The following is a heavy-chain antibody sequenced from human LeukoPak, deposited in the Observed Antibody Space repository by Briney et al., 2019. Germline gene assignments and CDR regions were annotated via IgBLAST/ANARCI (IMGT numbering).Heavy chain of an antibody. V-gene: IGHV3-15*01. CDR2: IKSKTDGGTT. CDR3: TTDGDGSKTDPFDY. D-gene: IGHD5-24*01. J-gene: IGHJ4*02. CDR1: GFTFSNAW. Sequence: GGSLRLSCAASGFTFSNAWMSWVRQAPGKGLEWVGRIKSKTDGGTTDYAAPVKGRFTISRDDSKNTLYLQMNSLKTEDTAVYYCTTDGDGSKTDPFDYWGQGTLVTVSS.